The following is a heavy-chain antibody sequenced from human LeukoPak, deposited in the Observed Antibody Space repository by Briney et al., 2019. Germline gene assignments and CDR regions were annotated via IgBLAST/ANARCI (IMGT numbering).Heavy chain of an antibody. CDR3: AELGITMIGGV. CDR2: IRGNGVTT. Sequence: PGGSLRLSCAASGFTFSTYGMNWVRQAPGKGLEWVSGIRGNGVTTYYADSVKGRFTISRDNSKNTLYLQMSSLGAEDTAVYYCAELGITMIGGVWGKGTTVTISS. D-gene: IGHD3-10*02. V-gene: IGHV3-23*01. CDR1: GFTFSTYG. J-gene: IGHJ6*04.